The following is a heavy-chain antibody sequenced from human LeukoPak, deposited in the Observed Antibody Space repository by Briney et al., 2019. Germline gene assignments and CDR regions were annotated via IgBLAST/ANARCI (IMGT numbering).Heavy chain of an antibody. J-gene: IGHJ4*02. CDR2: TNSDGSST. CDR3: TTILFDYGDYFDY. V-gene: IGHV3-74*01. D-gene: IGHD4-17*01. Sequence: GGSLRLSCAASGFTFSRHWMHWVRQAPGKGLVWVSRTNSDGSSTDYADSVKGRFTISRGNAKNTLYLQMNSLKTEDTAVYYCTTILFDYGDYFDYWGQGTLVTVSS. CDR1: GFTFSRHW.